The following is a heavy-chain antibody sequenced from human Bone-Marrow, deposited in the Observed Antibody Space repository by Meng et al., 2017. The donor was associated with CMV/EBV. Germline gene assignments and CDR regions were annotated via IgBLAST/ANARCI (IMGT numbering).Heavy chain of an antibody. D-gene: IGHD1-14*01. J-gene: IGHJ4*02. CDR3: ARNRGKTDFDY. V-gene: IGHV4-4*02. CDR1: GDSINSRYW. CDR2: IYHSGST. Sequence: LTCACTGDSINSRYWWSWVRQPPGKGLKWIGKIYHSGSTNYNPSLKSRVTISVDKSKNQFSLKLSSVTAADTAVYYCARNRGKTDFDYWGQGTLVTVSS.